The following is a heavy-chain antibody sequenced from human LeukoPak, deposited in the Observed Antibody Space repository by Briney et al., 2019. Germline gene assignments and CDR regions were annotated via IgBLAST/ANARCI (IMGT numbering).Heavy chain of an antibody. Sequence: GGSLRLSCAASGFTFRTYSMTWVRQAPGKGLEWVSALGASGGGPEYADSVKGRFTISRDNSKNTLYLQMNSLRAEDTAVYYCAKAGGTVLPYYYYGMDVWGQGTTVTVSS. J-gene: IGHJ6*02. CDR2: LGASGGGP. V-gene: IGHV3-23*01. CDR1: GFTFRTYS. CDR3: AKAGGTVLPYYYYGMDV. D-gene: IGHD2-15*01.